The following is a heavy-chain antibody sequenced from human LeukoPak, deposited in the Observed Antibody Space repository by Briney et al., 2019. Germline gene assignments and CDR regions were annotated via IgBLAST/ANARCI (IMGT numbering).Heavy chain of an antibody. CDR3: ARENTYSGSYFKYYFDY. J-gene: IGHJ4*02. CDR1: GFTFSSYA. V-gene: IGHV3-23*01. D-gene: IGHD1-26*01. Sequence: GGSLRLSCAASGFTFSSYAMSWVRQAPGKGLEWVSAISGSGGSTYYADSVKGRFTISRDNSKNTLYLQMNSLRAEDTAVYYRARENTYSGSYFKYYFDYWGQGTLVTVSS. CDR2: ISGSGGST.